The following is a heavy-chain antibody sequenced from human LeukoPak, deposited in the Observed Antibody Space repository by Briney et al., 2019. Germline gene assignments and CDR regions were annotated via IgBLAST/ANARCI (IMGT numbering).Heavy chain of an antibody. V-gene: IGHV7-4-1*01. Sequence: ASVNVSCKASVYTFTTYAMNWVRQAPGQGLEWRGWINTYTGNPTYAQDFTGRLVFSLDTSVSTAYLQLYTLTAEDTAVYYCARLVAAGGSGSFDPWGQGTLVTVSS. CDR2: INTYTGNP. CDR1: VYTFTTYA. CDR3: ARLVAAGGSGSFDP. J-gene: IGHJ5*02. D-gene: IGHD6-13*01.